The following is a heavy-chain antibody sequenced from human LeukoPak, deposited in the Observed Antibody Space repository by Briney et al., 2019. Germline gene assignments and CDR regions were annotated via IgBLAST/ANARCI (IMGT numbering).Heavy chain of an antibody. CDR3: AKDLHSSSWYIDY. D-gene: IGHD6-13*01. V-gene: IGHV3-23*01. Sequence: ETLSLTCTVSGGSISSYYWSWIRQPPGKGLEWVSAISGSGGSTYYADSVKGRFTISRDNSKNTLYLQMNSLRAEDTAVYYCAKDLHSSSWYIDYWGQGTLVTVSS. CDR2: ISGSGGST. J-gene: IGHJ4*02. CDR1: GGSISSYY.